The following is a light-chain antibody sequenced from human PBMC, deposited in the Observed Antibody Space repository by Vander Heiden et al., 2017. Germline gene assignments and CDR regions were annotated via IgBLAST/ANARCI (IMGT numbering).Light chain of an antibody. CDR3: QYFDSRLSGAV. CDR2: GNS. V-gene: IGLV1-40*01. J-gene: IGLJ1*01. Sequence: QSVLTPPPSVSGDPGQRVTISCTGSSSNSGAGDDVNWYQQLPGTAPKLLIFGNSNRPSGVPDRFSGSKSGTAASLAINGLQAEDEADYYCQYFDSRLSGAVFGTGTKLTVL. CDR1: SSNSGAGDD.